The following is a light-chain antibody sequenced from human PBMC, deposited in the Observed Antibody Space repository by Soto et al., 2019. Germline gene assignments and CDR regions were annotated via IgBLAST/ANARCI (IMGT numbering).Light chain of an antibody. CDR3: QQYYSTPRT. Sequence: DIVMTQSPDSLAVSLGERATINCKSSQSVLYSSTNKNDLAWYHQKPGQPPKLLIYWASTRESGVPDRFSGSRSGPDFPLTSSSLQAEDVAVYYCQQYYSTPRTFGQGTKVEIK. V-gene: IGKV4-1*01. CDR2: WAS. CDR1: QSVLYSSTNKND. J-gene: IGKJ1*01.